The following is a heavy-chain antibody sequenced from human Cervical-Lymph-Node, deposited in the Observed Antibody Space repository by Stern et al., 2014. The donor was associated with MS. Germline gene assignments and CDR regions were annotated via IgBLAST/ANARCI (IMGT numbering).Heavy chain of an antibody. CDR2: IHNSGTT. CDR3: SRDAAGYSLIFGY. V-gene: IGHV4-30-4*01. CDR1: GCTISSTEFC. J-gene: IGHJ4*02. Sequence: QVQLQESGPGLVKPSQTLSLTCAVTGCTISSTEFCWSCIRPSPGMELEWIVYIHNSGTTYYNPPLKSRVTISVDTSKNQFSLKLRSVTAADTAVYYCSRDAAGYSLIFGYWGRGALVTVSS. D-gene: IGHD6-13*01.